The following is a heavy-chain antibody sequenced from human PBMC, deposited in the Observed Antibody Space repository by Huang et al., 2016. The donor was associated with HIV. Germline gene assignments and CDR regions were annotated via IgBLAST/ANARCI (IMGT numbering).Heavy chain of an antibody. J-gene: IGHJ6*02. V-gene: IGHV1-46*01. Sequence: QVQLVQSGAEVKKPGASVKVSCKTSGYPFTSYSIHWVRQAPGQGLEWMGIINPDVDSTSYAPKVQGRVTMTRDTSTSTVYMELSSLRSEDTAMYYCAREGQGYAMDVWGQGTTVTVSS. CDR3: AREGQGYAMDV. CDR2: INPDVDST. CDR1: GYPFTSYS.